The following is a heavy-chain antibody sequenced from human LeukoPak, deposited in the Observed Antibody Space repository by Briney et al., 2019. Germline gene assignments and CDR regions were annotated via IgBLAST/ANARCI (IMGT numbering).Heavy chain of an antibody. Sequence: ASVKVSCKASGYTFTSYDINWVRQATGQGLEWMGWMNPNSGNTGYAQKFQGRVTMTRNTSISTAYMELSSLRSEDTAVYYCAKGRGYYDTGASDSWGQGTLVTVSS. J-gene: IGHJ4*02. CDR2: MNPNSGNT. CDR1: GYTFTSYD. V-gene: IGHV1-8*01. CDR3: AKGRGYYDTGASDS. D-gene: IGHD3-22*01.